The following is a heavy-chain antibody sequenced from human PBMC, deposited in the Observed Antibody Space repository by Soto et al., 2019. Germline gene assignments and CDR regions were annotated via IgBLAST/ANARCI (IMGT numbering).Heavy chain of an antibody. CDR2: IYSGGST. CDR1: GFTVTSNY. Sequence: GGSLRLSCAASGFTVTSNYMSWVRQAPGKGLEWVSVIYSGGSTYYADSVKGRFTISRDNSRNTLYLQMNSLRAEDTAVYYCARGYSASIAVDWGQGTLVTVSS. D-gene: IGHD6-19*01. J-gene: IGHJ4*02. V-gene: IGHV3-53*01. CDR3: ARGYSASIAVD.